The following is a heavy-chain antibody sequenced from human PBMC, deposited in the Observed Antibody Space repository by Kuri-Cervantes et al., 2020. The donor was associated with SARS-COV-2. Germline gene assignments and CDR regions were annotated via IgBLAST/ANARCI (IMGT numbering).Heavy chain of an antibody. CDR3: ARLAGYSSSWYLYWYFDL. CDR1: GGSFSGYY. D-gene: IGHD6-13*01. V-gene: IGHV4-34*01. CDR2: INHSGST. J-gene: IGHJ2*01. Sequence: SQTLSLTCAVYGGSFSGYYWSWIRQPPGKGLEWIGEINHSGSTNYNPSLKSRVTISVDTSKNQFSLKLSSVTAADTAVYYCARLAGYSSSWYLYWYFDLWGRGTLVTVSS.